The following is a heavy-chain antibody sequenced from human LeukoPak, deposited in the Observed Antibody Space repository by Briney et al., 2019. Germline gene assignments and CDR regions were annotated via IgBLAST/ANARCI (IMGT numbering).Heavy chain of an antibody. CDR1: GITFSNYA. Sequence: PGGSLRLSRAASGITFSNYAMSWDRQAPGKGLVWVGFIRSKAYGGTTEYAASVKGRFTISRDDSKSIAYLQMNSLKTEDTAVYYCTRVGIFGVVIIGYFDYWGQGTLVTVSS. CDR2: IRSKAYGGTT. D-gene: IGHD3-3*01. J-gene: IGHJ4*02. V-gene: IGHV3-49*04. CDR3: TRVGIFGVVIIGYFDY.